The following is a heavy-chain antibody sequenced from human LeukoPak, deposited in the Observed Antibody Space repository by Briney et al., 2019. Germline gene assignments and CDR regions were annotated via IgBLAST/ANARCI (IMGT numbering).Heavy chain of an antibody. V-gene: IGHV3-48*02. CDR1: GFTFSSYC. CDR2: ISGSSSPI. CDR3: ARTTSTWYFDL. J-gene: IGHJ2*01. Sequence: PGGSLRLSCAASGFTFSSYCMNWVRQAPGKGREWGSYISGSSSPIYYAVSVKGRFTISRDNAKKSLYLQTNSLRDEDTAVYYCARTTSTWYFDLWGRGTLVTVSS. D-gene: IGHD1-14*01.